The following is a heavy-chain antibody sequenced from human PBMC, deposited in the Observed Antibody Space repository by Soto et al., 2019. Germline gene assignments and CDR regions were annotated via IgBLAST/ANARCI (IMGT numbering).Heavy chain of an antibody. CDR2: IRCDGGQT. Sequence: GGSLRLSCTASGFTFTSYGMGWVRQAPGKGLQWVYTIRCDGGQTHYTDSVKGRFSISRDNSKNTVYLQMDSLRAEDTAMYFCAGDVGLDFDDFFAXWGQGTQVTVSX. CDR3: AGDVGLDFDDFFAX. V-gene: IGHV3-23*01. CDR1: GFTFTSYG. J-gene: IGHJ4*02. D-gene: IGHD3-9*01.